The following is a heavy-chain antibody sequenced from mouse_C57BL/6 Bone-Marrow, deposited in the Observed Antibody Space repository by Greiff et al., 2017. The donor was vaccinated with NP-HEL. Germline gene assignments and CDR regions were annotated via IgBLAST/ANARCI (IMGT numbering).Heavy chain of an antibody. Sequence: VQLQQPGAELVMPGASVKLSCKASGYTFTSYWMHWVQQRPGQGLEWIGEIDPSDSYTNYNQKFKGKSTLTVDKSSSTAYMQLSSLTSEDSAVYYCARTKGGYYAMDYWGQGTSVTVSS. CDR3: ARTKGGYYAMDY. CDR1: GYTFTSYW. J-gene: IGHJ4*01. V-gene: IGHV1-69*01. CDR2: IDPSDSYT.